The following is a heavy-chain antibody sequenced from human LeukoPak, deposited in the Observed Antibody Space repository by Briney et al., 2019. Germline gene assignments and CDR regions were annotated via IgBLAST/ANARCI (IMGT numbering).Heavy chain of an antibody. CDR2: ISYDGSNK. CDR3: ARAKDYGDLDYYGMDV. V-gene: IGHV3-30*07. J-gene: IGHJ6*02. D-gene: IGHD4-17*01. CDR1: GFTFSSYA. Sequence: GGSLSLSCAASGFTFSSYAMHWVRQAPGKGLEWVAVISYDGSNKYYADSVKGRFTISRDNSKNTPYLQMNSLRAEDTAVYYCARAKDYGDLDYYGMDVWGQGTTVTVSS.